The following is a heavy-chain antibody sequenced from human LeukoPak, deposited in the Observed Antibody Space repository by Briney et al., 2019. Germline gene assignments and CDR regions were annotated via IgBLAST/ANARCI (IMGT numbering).Heavy chain of an antibody. CDR2: IYYSGST. CDR1: GGSISSSRYY. J-gene: IGHJ5*02. D-gene: IGHD4/OR15-4a*01. V-gene: IGHV4-39*07. Sequence: SETLSLTCTVSGGSISSSRYYWGWIRQPPGKGLEWIGSIYYSGSTYYNPSLKSRVTISVDTSKNQFSLKLSSVTAADTAVYYCARVANYGDTGWFDPWGQGTLVTVSS. CDR3: ARVANYGDTGWFDP.